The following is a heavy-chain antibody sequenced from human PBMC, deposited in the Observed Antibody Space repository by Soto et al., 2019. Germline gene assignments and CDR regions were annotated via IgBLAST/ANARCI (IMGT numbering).Heavy chain of an antibody. CDR3: TKVRGDPV. Sequence: EVQVLESGGDLVQPGGSLRLSCAASGFTFSNYAMNWVRQAPGKGPEWVSGISAGRSTYHADSVKGRFTIARYNSKSTLFLQRDSLRAEDTALYYCTKVRGDPVWGKGTTVTVGS. V-gene: IGHV3-23*01. CDR2: ISAGRST. CDR1: GFTFSNYA. D-gene: IGHD4-17*01. J-gene: IGHJ6*04.